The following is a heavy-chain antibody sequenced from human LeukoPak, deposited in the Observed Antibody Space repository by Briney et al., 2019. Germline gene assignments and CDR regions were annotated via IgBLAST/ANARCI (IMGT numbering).Heavy chain of an antibody. D-gene: IGHD2-15*01. Sequence: PSETLSLTCTVSGGSISSSSYYWGWIRQPPGKGLEWIGSIYYTGSTYYNPSLKSRVTISVDTSKNQFSLNLSSVTAADTAIYYCARLFCSGGSCLGFDIWGQGTVVTVSS. V-gene: IGHV4-39*07. J-gene: IGHJ3*02. CDR2: IYYTGST. CDR1: GGSISSSSYY. CDR3: ARLFCSGGSCLGFDI.